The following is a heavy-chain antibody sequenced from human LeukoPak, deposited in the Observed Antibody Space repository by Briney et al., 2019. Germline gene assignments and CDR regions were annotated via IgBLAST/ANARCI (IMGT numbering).Heavy chain of an antibody. D-gene: IGHD3-22*01. CDR3: TRPYYDSSGYYYDY. CDR1: GFTFCGSA. J-gene: IGHJ4*02. Sequence: GGSLRLSCAASGFTFCGSAMHWVRQASGKGLEWVGRIRSKANSYATAYAASVKGRFTISRDDSKNTAYLQMNSLKTEDTAVYYCTRPYYDSSGYYYDYWGQGTLVTVSS. V-gene: IGHV3-73*01. CDR2: IRSKANSYAT.